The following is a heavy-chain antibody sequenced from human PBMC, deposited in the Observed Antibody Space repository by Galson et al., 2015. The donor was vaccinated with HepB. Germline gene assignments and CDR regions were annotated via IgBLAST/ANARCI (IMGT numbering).Heavy chain of an antibody. D-gene: IGHD5-18*01. Sequence: SVKVSCKASGYTFTSYYMHWVRQAPGQGLEWMGIINPSGGSTSYAQKFQGRVTMTRDTSTSTVYMELSSLRSEDTAVYYCAREPPVDTATGGMDVWGQGTTVTVSS. CDR3: AREPPVDTATGGMDV. CDR2: INPSGGST. CDR1: GYTFTSYY. J-gene: IGHJ6*02. V-gene: IGHV1-46*01.